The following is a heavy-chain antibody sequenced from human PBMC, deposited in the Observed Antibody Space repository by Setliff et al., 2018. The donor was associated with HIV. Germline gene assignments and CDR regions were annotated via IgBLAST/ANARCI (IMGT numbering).Heavy chain of an antibody. V-gene: IGHV4-4*07. J-gene: IGHJ4*02. CDR1: GGSISNFY. D-gene: IGHD3-22*01. CDR3: ARVRLTMIMMVDYFDQ. Sequence: NPSETLSLTCSVSGGSISNFYWSWIRQPPGKGLEWVGHIYSTGDTNYNPSLKSRVTLSADTSKNQLSLSLTSVTAADTAVYYCARVRLTMIMMVDYFDQWGQGTLVTAPQ. CDR2: IYSTGDT.